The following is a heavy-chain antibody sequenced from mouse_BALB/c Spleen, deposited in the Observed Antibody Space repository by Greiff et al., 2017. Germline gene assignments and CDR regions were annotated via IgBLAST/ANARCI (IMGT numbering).Heavy chain of an antibody. CDR3: ARHGSLDY. J-gene: IGHJ2*01. V-gene: IGHV5-12-2*01. CDR2: ISNGGGST. D-gene: IGHD2-2*01. Sequence: EVMLVESGGGLVQPGGSLKLSCAASGFTFSSYTMSWVRQTPEKRLEWVAYISNGGGSTYYPDTVKGRFTISRDNAKNTLYLQMSSLKSEDTAMYYCARHGSLDYWGQGTTLTVSS. CDR1: GFTFSSYT.